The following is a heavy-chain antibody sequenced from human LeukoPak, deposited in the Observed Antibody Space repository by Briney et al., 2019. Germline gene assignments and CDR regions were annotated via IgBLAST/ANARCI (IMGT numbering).Heavy chain of an antibody. Sequence: ASVKVSCKASGYTFTSYAMNWVRQAPGQGLEWMGIVNPSGGSTTYAQRFQGRVTMTRDTSTSTVYVDLSSLRSEDTAVYYCARLGFSGSYDYWGQGTLVTVSS. CDR1: GYTFTSYA. D-gene: IGHD1-26*01. J-gene: IGHJ4*02. CDR3: ARLGFSGSYDY. V-gene: IGHV1-46*01. CDR2: VNPSGGST.